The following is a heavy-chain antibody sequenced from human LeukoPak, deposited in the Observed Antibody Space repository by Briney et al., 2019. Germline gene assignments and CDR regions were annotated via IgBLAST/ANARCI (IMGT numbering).Heavy chain of an antibody. CDR3: AKGGDILTGYYLYWYFDL. D-gene: IGHD3-9*01. Sequence: GGSLRLSCAASGFNLSSYWMHWVRQAPGKGLVWVSGINSDGRSTRYADSVKGRFTISRDNAKNTLYLQMNSLRAEDTAVYYCAKGGDILTGYYLYWYFDLWGRGTLVTVSS. J-gene: IGHJ2*01. CDR1: GFNLSSYW. CDR2: INSDGRST. V-gene: IGHV3-74*01.